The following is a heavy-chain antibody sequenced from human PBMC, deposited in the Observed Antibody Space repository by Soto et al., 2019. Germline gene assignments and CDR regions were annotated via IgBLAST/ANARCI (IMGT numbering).Heavy chain of an antibody. V-gene: IGHV1-46*01. J-gene: IGHJ3*02. CDR1: GYTFTSHY. Sequence: ASVKVSCKSSGYTFTSHYMHWVRQAPGQGLAWMGIINPSGGSTRYVQKFQGRVTMTRDTSASTVYMELSSLRSEDSAVYYCARDLLLDYDTSGYSDAFDIWGQGTMVTVSS. D-gene: IGHD3-22*01. CDR2: INPSGGST. CDR3: ARDLLLDYDTSGYSDAFDI.